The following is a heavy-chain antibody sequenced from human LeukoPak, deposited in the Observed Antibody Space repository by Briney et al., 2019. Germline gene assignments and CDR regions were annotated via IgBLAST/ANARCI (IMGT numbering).Heavy chain of an antibody. CDR1: GFTFSDYY. CDR2: IKEDGSET. CDR3: ARETPRRGETRDGYR. J-gene: IGHJ4*02. D-gene: IGHD5-24*01. V-gene: IGHV3-7*01. Sequence: GGSLRLSCAASGFTFSDYYMNWVRQVPGKGLECLGNIKEDGSETYYADSVKGRFTISRDNPKNLLFLQINSLRVEDTAVYYCARETPRRGETRDGYRWGQGTLVTVSS.